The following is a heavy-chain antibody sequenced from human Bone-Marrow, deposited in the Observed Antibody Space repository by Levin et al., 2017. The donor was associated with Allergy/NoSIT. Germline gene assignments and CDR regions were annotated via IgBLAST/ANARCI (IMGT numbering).Heavy chain of an antibody. CDR1: GGSISSGEYY. Sequence: SQTLSLTCTVSGGSISSGEYYWSWIRQRPGKALEWIGYVFYTGTTQSNPSLTSRVTMSVDTSKNQFSMSLTSVTAADTAVYYCARDSENSKWSYFDYWGLGTLVTVSS. CDR3: ARDSENSKWSYFDY. J-gene: IGHJ4*02. V-gene: IGHV4-30-4*01. CDR2: VFYTGTT. D-gene: IGHD2-15*01.